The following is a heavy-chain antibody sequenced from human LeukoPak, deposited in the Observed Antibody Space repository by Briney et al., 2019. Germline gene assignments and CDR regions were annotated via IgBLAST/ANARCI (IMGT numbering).Heavy chain of an antibody. CDR1: GFTFSSYG. Sequence: GGSLRLSCAASGFTFSSYGMHWVRQAPGKGLEWVAVIWYDGSNKYYADSVKGRFTISRDNSKNTLCLQMNSLRAEDTAVYYCARDPCGGDCYAFDIWGQGTMVTVSS. D-gene: IGHD2-21*02. J-gene: IGHJ3*02. V-gene: IGHV3-33*01. CDR3: ARDPCGGDCYAFDI. CDR2: IWYDGSNK.